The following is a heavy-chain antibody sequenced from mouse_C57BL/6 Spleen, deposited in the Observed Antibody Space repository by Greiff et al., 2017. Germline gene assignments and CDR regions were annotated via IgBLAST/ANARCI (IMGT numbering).Heavy chain of an antibody. J-gene: IGHJ4*01. CDR1: GFTFSSYA. Sequence: EVNVVESGGGLVKPGGSLKLPCAASGFTFSSYAMSWVRQTPEKRLEWVATISDGGSYTYYPANVKGRFTISRDNAKNNLYLQMSHLKSEDTAMYYCARENYGYAMDYWGQGTSVTV. D-gene: IGHD1-1*02. V-gene: IGHV5-4*01. CDR3: ARENYGYAMDY. CDR2: ISDGGSYT.